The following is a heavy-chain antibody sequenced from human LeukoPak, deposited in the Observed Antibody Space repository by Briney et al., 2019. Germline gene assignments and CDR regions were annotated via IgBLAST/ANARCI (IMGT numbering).Heavy chain of an antibody. V-gene: IGHV4-39*07. CDR3: ARVSGYCGDGVCRFDY. CDR1: DDSISSSSYY. Sequence: NASETLSLTCTVSDDSISSSSYYWGWLRQPPGKGLEWIGSIYFSGTTYYNPSLKSRVTMSADTSNNQFSLKLTSVTAADTAVYYCARVSGYCGDGVCRFDYWGRGTLVTVSS. CDR2: IYFSGTT. J-gene: IGHJ4*02. D-gene: IGHD2-8*01.